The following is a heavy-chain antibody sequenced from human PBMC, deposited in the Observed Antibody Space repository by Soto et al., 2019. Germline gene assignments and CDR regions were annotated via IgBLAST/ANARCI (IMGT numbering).Heavy chain of an antibody. D-gene: IGHD1-26*01. Sequence: GGSLRLSCAASGFTFSSYGMHWVRQAPGKGLEWVAVISNNSSNKYYADSVKGRFTISRDNAKNSLYLQMNSLRAEDTAVYYYARDLGSNWFDPWGQGTLVTVS. CDR1: GFTFSSYG. CDR2: ISNNSSNK. V-gene: IGHV3-30*03. CDR3: ARDLGSNWFDP. J-gene: IGHJ5*02.